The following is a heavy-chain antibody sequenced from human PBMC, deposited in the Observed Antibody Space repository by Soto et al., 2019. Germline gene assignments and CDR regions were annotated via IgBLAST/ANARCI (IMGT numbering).Heavy chain of an antibody. Sequence: QVQLQESGPGLVQPSETLSLTCSVSGGSINSASYHWSWLRQHPGKGLEFIGYIFYTGSTYYNPSLETRLTISVDTSKTHVSLRLNAVTDADTAVYYCARLDYGDSAFDSWGRGILVTVSS. CDR1: GGSINSASYH. CDR2: IFYTGST. J-gene: IGHJ4*02. D-gene: IGHD4-17*01. V-gene: IGHV4-31*03. CDR3: ARLDYGDSAFDS.